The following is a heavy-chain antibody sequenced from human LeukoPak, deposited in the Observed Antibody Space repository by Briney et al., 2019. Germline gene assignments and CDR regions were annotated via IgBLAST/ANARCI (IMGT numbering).Heavy chain of an antibody. CDR2: INHSGST. V-gene: IGHV4-34*01. CDR3: ARSLGYCTNGVCYDLPRY. CDR1: GGSFSGYY. Sequence: SETLSLTCAVYGGSFSGYYWRWIRQPPGKGLEWIGEINHSGSTNYNPSLKSRATISVDTSKNQFSLKLSSVTAADTAVYYCARSLGYCTNGVCYDLPRYWGQGTLVTVSS. D-gene: IGHD2-8*01. J-gene: IGHJ4*02.